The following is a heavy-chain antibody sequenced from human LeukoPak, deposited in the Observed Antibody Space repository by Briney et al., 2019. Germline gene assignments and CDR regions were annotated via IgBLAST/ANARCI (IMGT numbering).Heavy chain of an antibody. V-gene: IGHV4-39*07. J-gene: IGHJ4*02. CDR1: GGSTSSSSHY. CDR3: ALNGAGYGDYFRC. Sequence: SETLSLTCTVSGGSTSSSSHYWAWIRQPPEKGLEWIGSMYYSGSTYYNPSLRSRVTISVDASKNQFSLKLSSVTAADTAVYYCALNGAGYGDYFRCWGQGTLVTVSS. CDR2: MYYSGST. D-gene: IGHD4-17*01.